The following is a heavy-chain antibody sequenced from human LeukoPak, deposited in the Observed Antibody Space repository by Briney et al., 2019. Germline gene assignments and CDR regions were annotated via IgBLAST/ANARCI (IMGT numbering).Heavy chain of an antibody. CDR3: ARFAYGSDYFPGHY. D-gene: IGHD3-22*01. Sequence: PGESLKISCWVSGYTFTSYWIGWVRQMPGKGLEWMGIIYPGDSNTRYSPSFQGQVTISADKSISTAYLQWSSLKASDTAMYYYARFAYGSDYFPGHYWGQGTLVTVSS. J-gene: IGHJ4*02. CDR2: IYPGDSNT. CDR1: GYTFTSYW. V-gene: IGHV5-51*01.